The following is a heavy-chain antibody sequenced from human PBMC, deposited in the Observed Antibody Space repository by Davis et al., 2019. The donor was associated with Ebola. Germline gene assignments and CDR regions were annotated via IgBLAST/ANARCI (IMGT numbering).Heavy chain of an antibody. CDR1: GASITSNSYY. D-gene: IGHD2-15*01. J-gene: IGHJ4*02. CDR2: IYYSGST. Sequence: MPSETLSLTCTVSGASITSNSYYWGWIRQPPGKGLEWIASIYYSGSTYSNPSLKSRFTISVDSSKNQFSLKLTSVTAADTAVYYCARDFGYCSGGSCPLDYWGQGTLVTVSS. CDR3: ARDFGYCSGGSCPLDY. V-gene: IGHV4-39*02.